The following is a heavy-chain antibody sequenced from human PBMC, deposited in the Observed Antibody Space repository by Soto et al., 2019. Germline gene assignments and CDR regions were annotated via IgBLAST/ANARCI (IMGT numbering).Heavy chain of an antibody. V-gene: IGHV1-18*01. D-gene: IGHD3-16*01. CDR3: AMVDNYVTPTPQDV. CDR2: ISHYSGNT. J-gene: IGHJ6*02. Sequence: QVQLVQSGDEVRKPGSSVKVSCKPSGYIFVNYGIAWVRQAPGQGLEWMGWISHYSGNTHYVSKVQGRLTMTTDTSTSTADMELGSLTSDDTAVYYCAMVDNYVTPTPQDVWGQGTTVTVSS. CDR1: GYIFVNYG.